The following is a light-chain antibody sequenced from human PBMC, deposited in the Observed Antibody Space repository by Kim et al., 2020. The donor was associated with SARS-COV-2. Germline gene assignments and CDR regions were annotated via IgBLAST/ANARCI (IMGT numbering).Light chain of an antibody. CDR3: QQFKNYPRT. CDR1: QDITTA. V-gene: IGKV1D-13*01. J-gene: IGKJ1*01. CDR2: DVS. Sequence: ASVGDRVTIACRASQDITTALAWYQQKPGKTPKLLMYDVSTLESGVPSRFSGSGSGTDFTLTIGSLQPEDFATYYCQQFKNYPRTFGQGTKVDIK.